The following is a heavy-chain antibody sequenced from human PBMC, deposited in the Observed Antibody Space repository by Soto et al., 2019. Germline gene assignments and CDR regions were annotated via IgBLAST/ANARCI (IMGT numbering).Heavy chain of an antibody. CDR1: GYTFSNYY. J-gene: IGHJ6*02. D-gene: IGHD2-15*01. CDR3: ARDGWFSALPIPFGLDV. Sequence: QVQLVQSGAEVKKPGASVTVSCKATGYTFSNYYIHWVRQAPGQGLEWMGIINPNGGSTIYAQKFQGRVTITRDTSTSTVYMELSSLTSEDTALYYCARDGWFSALPIPFGLDVWGQGTTVTVSS. V-gene: IGHV1-46*01. CDR2: INPNGGST.